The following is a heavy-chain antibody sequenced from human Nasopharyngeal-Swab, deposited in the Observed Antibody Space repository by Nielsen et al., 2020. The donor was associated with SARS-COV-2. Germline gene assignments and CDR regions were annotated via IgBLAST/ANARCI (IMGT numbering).Heavy chain of an antibody. V-gene: IGHV3-48*02. CDR3: ARDPQSYYYYYGMDV. J-gene: IGHJ6*02. Sequence: GESLKISCAASGFTFSIYSMNWVRQAPGKGLEWVSYISSSSSTIYYADSVKGRFTISRDNAKNSLYLQMNSLRDEDTAVYYCARDPQSYYYYYGMDVWGQGTTVTVSS. CDR2: ISSSSSTI. CDR1: GFTFSIYS.